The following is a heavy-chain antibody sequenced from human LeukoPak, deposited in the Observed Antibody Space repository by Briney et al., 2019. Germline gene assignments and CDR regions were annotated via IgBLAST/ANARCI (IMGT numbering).Heavy chain of an antibody. J-gene: IGHJ4*02. V-gene: IGHV3-30*04. CDR3: ARGYMVADY. CDR1: GFTFSSYT. CDR2: ISYDGSNK. Sequence: GGSLRLSCAASGFTFSSYTMHWVRQAPGKGLEWVAVISYDGSNKYYADSVKGRFTISRDNSKNTLYLQMNSLRAEDTAVYYCARGYMVADYWGQGTLVTVSS. D-gene: IGHD3-10*01.